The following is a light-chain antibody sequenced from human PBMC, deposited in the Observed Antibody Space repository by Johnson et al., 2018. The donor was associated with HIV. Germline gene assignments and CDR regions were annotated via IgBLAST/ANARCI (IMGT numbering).Light chain of an antibody. CDR1: SSNIGNNY. CDR2: DNN. J-gene: IGLJ1*01. Sequence: QSVLTQPPSVSAAPGQKVTISCSGSSSNIGNNYVSWDQQLPGTAPKLLIYDNNKRPSGIPDRFSGSKSGTSATLGITGLQTGDEADYYCGTWDSSMSAVLFGTGPKVTVL. V-gene: IGLV1-51*01. CDR3: GTWDSSMSAVL.